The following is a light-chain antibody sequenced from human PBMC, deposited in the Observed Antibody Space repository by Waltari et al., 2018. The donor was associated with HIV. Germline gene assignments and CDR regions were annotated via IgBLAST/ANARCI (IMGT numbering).Light chain of an antibody. CDR1: VLAKNY. V-gene: IGLV3-27*01. Sequence: SYELTQPSSMSVSPGQTARITCSGDVLAKNYARWFQQKPGQAPVLLIYKDHERPSGIPERFSGSSAGTTVTLTISGAQVDDEADYYCYSAADNMGVFGGGTKLTVL. J-gene: IGLJ3*02. CDR2: KDH. CDR3: YSAADNMGV.